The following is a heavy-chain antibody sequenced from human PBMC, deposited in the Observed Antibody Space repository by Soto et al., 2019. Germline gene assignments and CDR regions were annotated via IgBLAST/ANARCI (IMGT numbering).Heavy chain of an antibody. CDR3: EKDREYYYYGMDV. CDR2: ISWDGSTK. V-gene: IGHV3-30*18. Sequence: GGSLRLSCAASGFTFSNYGMHWVRQAPGKGLEWVAVISWDGSTKYYADSVKGRFTISRDNSKNTLYLQMNSLRAEDTAVYYCEKDREYYYYGMDVWGQGTTVTVSS. J-gene: IGHJ6*02. CDR1: GFTFSNYG.